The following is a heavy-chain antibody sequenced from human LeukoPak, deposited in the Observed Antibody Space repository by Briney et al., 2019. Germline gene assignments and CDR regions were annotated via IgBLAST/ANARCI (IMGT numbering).Heavy chain of an antibody. CDR1: GGSFSGYY. Sequence: SETLSLTCAVYGGSFSGYYWSWICQPPGKGLEWIGEINHSGSTNYNPSLKSRVTISVDTSKNQFSLKLSSVTAADTAVYYCARFSSSTSTPFGPWGQGTLVTVSS. J-gene: IGHJ5*02. V-gene: IGHV4-34*01. D-gene: IGHD2-2*01. CDR3: ARFSSSTSTPFGP. CDR2: INHSGST.